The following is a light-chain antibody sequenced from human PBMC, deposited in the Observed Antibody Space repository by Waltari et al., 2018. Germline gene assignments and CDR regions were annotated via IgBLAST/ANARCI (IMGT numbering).Light chain of an antibody. CDR2: KAS. V-gene: IGKV1-5*03. CDR1: QSISSW. Sequence: DIQMSQSPSTLSASVGDRVTITCRASQSISSWLAWYQKKPGKATKLLIYKASSLESGVPSRFSGSGSGTEFTITISSLQPDDFATYYCQKYNSYKWTFGQGTKVEIK. J-gene: IGKJ1*01. CDR3: QKYNSYKWT.